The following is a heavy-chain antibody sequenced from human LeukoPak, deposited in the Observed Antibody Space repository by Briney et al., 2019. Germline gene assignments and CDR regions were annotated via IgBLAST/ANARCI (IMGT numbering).Heavy chain of an antibody. J-gene: IGHJ5*02. Sequence: SETLSLTCTVSGGSISSYYWSWIRRPPGKGLEWIGYIYYSGSTNYNPSLKSRVTISVDTSKNQFSLKLSSVTAADTAVYYCARDLTRVFRGVLVHRFDPWGQGTLVTVSS. D-gene: IGHD3-10*01. CDR2: IYYSGST. CDR1: GGSISSYY. CDR3: ARDLTRVFRGVLVHRFDP. V-gene: IGHV4-59*01.